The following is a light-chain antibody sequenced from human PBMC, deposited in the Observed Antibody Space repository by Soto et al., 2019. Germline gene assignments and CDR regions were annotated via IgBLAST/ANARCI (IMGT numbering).Light chain of an antibody. Sequence: DIQMTQSPSSLSASVGDRVTITFRSSQSITSYLNWYQQKPGKAPKLLIYAESSLQSGVPARFSGSGSGTDFTLTISSLQPEDFATYYCQQSYSTPCTFGQGTKVDIK. J-gene: IGKJ1*01. CDR3: QQSYSTPCT. CDR2: AES. CDR1: QSITSY. V-gene: IGKV1-39*01.